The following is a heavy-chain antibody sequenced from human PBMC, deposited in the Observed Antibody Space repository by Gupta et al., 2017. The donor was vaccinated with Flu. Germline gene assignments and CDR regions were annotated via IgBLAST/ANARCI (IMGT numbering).Heavy chain of an antibody. CDR3: ARGLTADPY. CDR1: GFGFVTDG. Sequence: VQLVESGGGLVQPGGSLRLSCAASGFGFVTDGLTWVRQAPGKGLEWVASIDRDGNEKYYVDSVKGRFTISRDNAKNSLYLQMNSLRAEDTAVYYCARGLTADPYWGQGTLVTVSS. J-gene: IGHJ4*02. V-gene: IGHV3-7*03. CDR2: IDRDGNEK. D-gene: IGHD3-16*01.